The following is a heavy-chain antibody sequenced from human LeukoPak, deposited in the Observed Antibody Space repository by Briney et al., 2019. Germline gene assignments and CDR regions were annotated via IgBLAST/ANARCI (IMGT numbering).Heavy chain of an antibody. V-gene: IGHV3-13*01. J-gene: IGHJ4*02. CDR3: ARGGQQLGEFDC. CDR1: GFTFSSYD. CDR2: IGTAGDT. Sequence: AGGSLRLSCAASGFTFSSYDMHWVRQATGKGLEWVSAIGTAGDTYYPGSVKGRFTISRENAKNPLYLQMNSLRAGDTAVYYCARGGQQLGEFDCWGQGTLVTVSS. D-gene: IGHD6-13*01.